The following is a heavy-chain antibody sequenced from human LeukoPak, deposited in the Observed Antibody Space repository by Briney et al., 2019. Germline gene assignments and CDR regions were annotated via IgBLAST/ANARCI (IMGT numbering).Heavy chain of an antibody. CDR1: GFTFSRHG. V-gene: IGHV3-33*01. CDR2: IWYDGSNQ. D-gene: IGHD3-22*01. Sequence: GGSLRLSCAASGFTFSRHGMHWVRQAPGKGLEWVAVIWYDGSNQYYGDSVKGRFTISRDNAKNSLFLQMNSLRAEDTAVYYCARPYYYDSSGYYLWGQGTLVTVSS. CDR3: ARPYYYDSSGYYL. J-gene: IGHJ5*02.